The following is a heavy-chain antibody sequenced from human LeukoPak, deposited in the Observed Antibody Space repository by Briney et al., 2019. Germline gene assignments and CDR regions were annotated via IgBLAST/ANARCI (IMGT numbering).Heavy chain of an antibody. CDR2: IRYDGSNK. CDR3: AKDEQRHFAY. D-gene: IGHD6-25*01. V-gene: IGHV3-30*02. Sequence: GGSLRLSCAASGFTFSSYGMHWVRQAPGKGLEWVAFIRYDGSNKYYADSVKGRFTISRDNSESTLYLQMNSLRAEDTAVYYCAKDEQRHFAYWGQGTLVTVSS. J-gene: IGHJ4*02. CDR1: GFTFSSYG.